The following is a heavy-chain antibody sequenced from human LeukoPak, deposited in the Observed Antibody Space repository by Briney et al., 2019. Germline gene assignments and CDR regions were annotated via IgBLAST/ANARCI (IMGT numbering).Heavy chain of an antibody. CDR2: IYSGGST. V-gene: IGHV3-66*02. Sequence: SGGSLRLSCAASGFTVSSNYMSWVRQAPGKGLEWVSVIYSGGSTYYADSVKGRFTISRDNSKNTLYLQMNSLRVEDTAVYYCAKRSKNYFEYWGQGTLVTVSS. J-gene: IGHJ4*02. CDR3: AKRSKNYFEY. D-gene: IGHD3-10*01. CDR1: GFTVSSNY.